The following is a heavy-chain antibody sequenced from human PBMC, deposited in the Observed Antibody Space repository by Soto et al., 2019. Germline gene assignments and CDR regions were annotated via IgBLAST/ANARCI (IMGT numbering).Heavy chain of an antibody. CDR1: GYTFTSYD. CDR3: ARGRYSSSLGLNYYGMDV. V-gene: IGHV1-8*01. CDR2: MNPNSGNT. Sequence: AASVKVSCKASGYTFTSYDINWVRQATGQGLEWMGWMNPNSGNTGYAQKFQGRVTMTRNTSISTAYMELSSLRSEDTAVYYCARGRYSSSLGLNYYGMDVWGQGTTVTVSS. J-gene: IGHJ6*02. D-gene: IGHD6-6*01.